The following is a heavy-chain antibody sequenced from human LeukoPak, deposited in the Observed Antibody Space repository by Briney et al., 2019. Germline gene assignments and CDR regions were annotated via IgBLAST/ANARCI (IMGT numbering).Heavy chain of an antibody. D-gene: IGHD1-26*01. J-gene: IGHJ4*02. Sequence: GGSLRLSCAASGFTFSRYSMNWVRQAPGKGLEWVSCISSSTYIYYADSLKGRFTISRDNAKNSLYLQMNSLRAEDTAVYYCARDGVAELMSALDYWGQGILVTVSS. V-gene: IGHV3-21*06. CDR3: ARDGVAELMSALDY. CDR1: GFTFSRYS. CDR2: ISSSTYI.